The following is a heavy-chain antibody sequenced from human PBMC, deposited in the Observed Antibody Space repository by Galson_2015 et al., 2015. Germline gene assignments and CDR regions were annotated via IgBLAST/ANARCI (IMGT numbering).Heavy chain of an antibody. CDR1: GGSISSYY. Sequence: SETLSLTCTVSGGSISSYYWSWIRQPPGKGLEWIGYIYYSGSTNYNPSLKSRVTISVDTSKNQFSLKLSSVTAADTAVYYCARRAISSTVGANWFDPWGQGTLVTVSS. CDR2: IYYSGST. D-gene: IGHD2-2*01. V-gene: IGHV4-59*08. J-gene: IGHJ5*02. CDR3: ARRAISSTVGANWFDP.